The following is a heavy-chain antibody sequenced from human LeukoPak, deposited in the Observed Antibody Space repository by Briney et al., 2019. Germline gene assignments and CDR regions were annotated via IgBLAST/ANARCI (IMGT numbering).Heavy chain of an antibody. CDR2: IYSGGST. Sequence: GGSLRLSCAASGFTFSSYGMHWVRQAPGKGLEWVSVIYSGGSTYYADSVKGRFTISRDNSKNTLYLQMKSLRAEDTAVYYCARERNLEIAVAGTIFNYWGQGALVTVSS. V-gene: IGHV3-66*01. CDR1: GFTFSSYG. D-gene: IGHD6-19*01. CDR3: ARERNLEIAVAGTIFNY. J-gene: IGHJ4*02.